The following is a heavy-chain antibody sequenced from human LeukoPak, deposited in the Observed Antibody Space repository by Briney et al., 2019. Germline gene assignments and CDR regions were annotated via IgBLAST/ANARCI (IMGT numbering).Heavy chain of an antibody. CDR1: GGSISSSSYY. J-gene: IGHJ4*02. CDR2: IYYSGST. V-gene: IGHV4-39*01. Sequence: SETLSLTCTVSGGSISSSSYYWGWIRQPPGKGLEWFGSIYYSGSTYYNPSLKSRVTISVDTSKNQFSLKLSSVTAADTAVYYCARHRTTVTTSDSHFDYWGQGTLVTVSS. D-gene: IGHD4-17*01. CDR3: ARHRTTVTTSDSHFDY.